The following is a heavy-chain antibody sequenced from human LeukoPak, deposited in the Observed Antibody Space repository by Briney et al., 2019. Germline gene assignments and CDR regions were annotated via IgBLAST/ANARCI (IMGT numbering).Heavy chain of an antibody. Sequence: PGRSLRLSCTASGFTFGDYAMSWVRQAPGKGLEWVGFIRSKAYGGTTEYAASVKGRFTISRDDSKSIAYLQMNSLKTEDSAVYYCTPSEDTAVGFVYWGQGTLVTVSS. CDR3: TPSEDTAVGFVY. CDR2: IRSKAYGGTT. J-gene: IGHJ4*02. CDR1: GFTFGDYA. V-gene: IGHV3-49*04. D-gene: IGHD5-18*01.